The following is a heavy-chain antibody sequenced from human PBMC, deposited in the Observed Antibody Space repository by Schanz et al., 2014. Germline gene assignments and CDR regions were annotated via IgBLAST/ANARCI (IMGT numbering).Heavy chain of an antibody. D-gene: IGHD2-2*01. CDR1: GYTFTGYY. Sequence: QVQLVQSGAEVKKPGASVKVSCKASGYTFTGYYMHWVRQAPGQGLEWMGWINPNSGDRNYAQKFQGRVPMTRDPSISTAYMELSRLRSDDTAVYYCAREGCSSTSCYPLDYWGQGTLVTVSS. CDR2: INPNSGDR. V-gene: IGHV1-2*02. J-gene: IGHJ4*02. CDR3: AREGCSSTSCYPLDY.